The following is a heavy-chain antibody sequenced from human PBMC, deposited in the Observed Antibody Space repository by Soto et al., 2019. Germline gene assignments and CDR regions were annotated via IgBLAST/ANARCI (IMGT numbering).Heavy chain of an antibody. CDR1: GGSISSYY. V-gene: IGHV4-59*01. D-gene: IGHD6-25*01. Sequence: QVQLQESGPGLVKPSETLSLTCTVSGGSISSYYWSWIRQPPGKGLEWIGYIYYSGSTNYNPSLKRRVAFSVDSSKNQFSLKLGSVTAADTAVYSCARAFTTAITMDVWGQGTTVTVSS. CDR2: IYYSGST. J-gene: IGHJ6*02. CDR3: ARAFTTAITMDV.